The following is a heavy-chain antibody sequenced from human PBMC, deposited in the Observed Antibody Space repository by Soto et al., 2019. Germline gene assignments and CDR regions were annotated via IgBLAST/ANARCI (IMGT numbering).Heavy chain of an antibody. D-gene: IGHD3-10*01. J-gene: IGHJ4*02. CDR3: AIFLPGAAGDGY. V-gene: IGHV4-34*01. CDR2: INHSGST. CDR1: GGSFSGYY. Sequence: SETLSLTCAVEGGSFSGYYWSWIRQPPGKGLEWIGEINHSGSTNYTPSLKSRVTISVDTSKNQFSLKLSSVTAADTAIYYCAIFLPGAAGDGYWGEGTRVTVS.